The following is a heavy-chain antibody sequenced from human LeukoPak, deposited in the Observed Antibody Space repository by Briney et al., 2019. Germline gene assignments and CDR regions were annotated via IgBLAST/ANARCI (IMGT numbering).Heavy chain of an antibody. J-gene: IGHJ4*02. V-gene: IGHV4-59*01. CDR2: IYYSGST. CDR1: GGSISSYY. Sequence: PSETLSLTCTVSGGSISSYYWSWIRQPPGKGLEWIGYIYYSGSTNYNPSLKSRVTISVDTSKNQFSLKLSSVTAADTAVYYCAGGVGATENGLDCWGQGTLVTVSS. CDR3: AGGVGATENGLDC. D-gene: IGHD1-26*01.